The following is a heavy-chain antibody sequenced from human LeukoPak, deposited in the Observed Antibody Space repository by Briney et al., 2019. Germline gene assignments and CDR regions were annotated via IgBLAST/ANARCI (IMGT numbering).Heavy chain of an antibody. D-gene: IGHD6-13*01. CDR1: GGSISSYY. V-gene: IGHV4-59*01. CDR3: ARVIAAAGIAFDI. J-gene: IGHJ3*02. Sequence: SETLSLTCTVPGGSISSYYWSWIRQPPGKGLEWIGYIYYSGSTNYNPSLKSRVTISVDTSKNQFSLKLSSVTAADTAVYYCARVIAAAGIAFDIWGQGTMVTVSS. CDR2: IYYSGST.